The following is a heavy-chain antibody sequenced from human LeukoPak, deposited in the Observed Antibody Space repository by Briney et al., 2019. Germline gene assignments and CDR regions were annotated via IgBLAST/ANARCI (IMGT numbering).Heavy chain of an antibody. V-gene: IGHV3-74*01. CDR2: INSDGSST. CDR3: STGSGNAFDI. Sequence: GSLRLSCAASGFTFSSYWMHWVRQVPGKGLVWVSRINSDGSSTSYADSVKGRFIISRDNAKNTLYVQMNSLRAEDTAVYYCSTGSGNAFDIWGRGTMVTVSS. CDR1: GFTFSSYW. D-gene: IGHD3-10*01. J-gene: IGHJ3*02.